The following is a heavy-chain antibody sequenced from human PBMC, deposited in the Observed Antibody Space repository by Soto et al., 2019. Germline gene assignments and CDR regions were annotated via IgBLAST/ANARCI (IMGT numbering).Heavy chain of an antibody. CDR2: ISGSGDST. Sequence: EVQLLESGGGLVQPGGSLRLSCAASGFSFSSYAMNWVRQAPGKGLEWVSVISGSGDSTYYADSVKGRFTISRDNSSNTLYLHMISLRAEDTAVYYCARRSSGWYFDYWGQGTLVIVSS. CDR3: ARRSSGWYFDY. V-gene: IGHV3-23*01. D-gene: IGHD6-19*01. J-gene: IGHJ4*02. CDR1: GFSFSSYA.